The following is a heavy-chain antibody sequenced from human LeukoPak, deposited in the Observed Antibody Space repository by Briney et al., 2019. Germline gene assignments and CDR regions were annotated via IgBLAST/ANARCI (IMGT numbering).Heavy chain of an antibody. CDR1: GFTFSTYW. V-gene: IGHV3-74*01. CDR2: ISSDASIT. CDR3: ATSARTYLGSSLDY. D-gene: IGHD2-15*01. Sequence: GGSLRLPCAASGFTFSTYWMHWVRQDPGKGLVWVSRISSDASITSYADPVKGRFTISRDNAKNTLYLQMNSLRAEDTALYYCATSARTYLGSSLDYWGQGTLVTVSS. J-gene: IGHJ4*02.